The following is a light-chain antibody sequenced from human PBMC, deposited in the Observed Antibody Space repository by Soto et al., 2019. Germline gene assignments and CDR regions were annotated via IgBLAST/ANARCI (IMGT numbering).Light chain of an antibody. Sequence: SYVMTQPPSVSVAPGQTARITCGGNNIGSKSVHWYQQKPGQAPVLVVHDDSDRPSGIPERFSGSNSGNMATLTISGVEAGDEADYYCQVWDNISDHVIFGGGTQLTVL. CDR3: QVWDNISDHVI. CDR2: DDS. V-gene: IGLV3-21*02. CDR1: NIGSKS. J-gene: IGLJ2*01.